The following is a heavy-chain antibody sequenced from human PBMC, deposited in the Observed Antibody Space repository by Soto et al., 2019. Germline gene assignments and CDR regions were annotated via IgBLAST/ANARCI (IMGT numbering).Heavy chain of an antibody. D-gene: IGHD4-4*01. V-gene: IGHV3-23*01. CDR3: GKVMTDYSKAVGDD. J-gene: IGHJ4*02. CDR1: GFTFASYA. Sequence: PGGSLRLSCATSGFTFASYAMTWVRQAPGKGVEWVSSITTGGINTHYADFVRGRFTISRDNSKNTVYLEMKTLSAEDTAVYYCGKVMTDYSKAVGDDWGQGTLVTVSS. CDR2: ITTGGINT.